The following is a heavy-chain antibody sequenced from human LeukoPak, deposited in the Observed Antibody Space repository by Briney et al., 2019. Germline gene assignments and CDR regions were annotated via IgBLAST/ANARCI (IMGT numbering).Heavy chain of an antibody. V-gene: IGHV1-2*02. CDR2: TNPNTGGT. CDR1: GYTFTGYH. CDR3: ARDRSVRLRTYYSYGMDV. J-gene: IGHJ6*02. Sequence: GASVKVSCKASGYTFTGYHIHWVRQAPGQELEWMGWTNPNTGGTKYTQNFQGRVTMTWDTSITTAYMELSRLRSDDTAVYYCARDRSVRLRTYYSYGMDVWGQGTTVTVSS. D-gene: IGHD5/OR15-5a*01.